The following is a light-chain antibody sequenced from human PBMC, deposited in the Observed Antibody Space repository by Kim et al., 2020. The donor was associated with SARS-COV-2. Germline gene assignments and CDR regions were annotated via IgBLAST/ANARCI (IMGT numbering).Light chain of an antibody. J-gene: IGLJ1*01. V-gene: IGLV2-14*03. CDR3: TSYTSSSTLPYA. CDR2: DVS. Sequence: SITISCTGTSSDVGAYNYVSWYQQHPGKVPQLMIYDVSNRPSGVSNRFSGSKSGNTASLTISGLQAEDEADYYCTSYTSSSTLPYAFGTGTKVTVL. CDR1: SSDVGAYNY.